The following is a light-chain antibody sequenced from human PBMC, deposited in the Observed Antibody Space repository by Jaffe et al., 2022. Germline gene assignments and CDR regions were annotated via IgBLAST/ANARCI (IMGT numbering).Light chain of an antibody. J-gene: IGKJ2*01. Sequence: DIQMIQSPSSLSASVGDSVTITCRASQSISSYLNWYQQRPGKAPKLLISTASSLESGVPSRFSGAGSGTEFTLTISSLQPEDFATYYCQQSYTVPPYTFGQGTKLDVK. CDR2: TAS. CDR1: QSISSY. V-gene: IGKV1-39*01. CDR3: QQSYTVPPYT.